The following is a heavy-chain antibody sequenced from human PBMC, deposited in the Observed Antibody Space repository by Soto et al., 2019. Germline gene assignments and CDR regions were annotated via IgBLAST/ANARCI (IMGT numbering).Heavy chain of an antibody. D-gene: IGHD2-15*01. V-gene: IGHV3-23*01. CDR2: ISGSGGST. CDR3: AKDSVVPGLSDY. CDR1: GFTFSSYA. Sequence: GGSLRLSCAASGFTFSSYAMTWARQAPGKGLEWVSAISGSGGSTYYADSVKGRLTISRDNSKNTLYLQMNSLRADDTAVYYCAKDSVVPGLSDYWGQGTLVTVSS. J-gene: IGHJ4*02.